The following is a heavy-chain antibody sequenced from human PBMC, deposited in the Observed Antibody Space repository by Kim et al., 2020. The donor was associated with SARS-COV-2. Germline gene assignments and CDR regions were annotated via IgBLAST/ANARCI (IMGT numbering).Heavy chain of an antibody. CDR1: GFTFSSYA. J-gene: IGHJ4*02. CDR2: ISGSGGST. V-gene: IGHV3-23*01. Sequence: GGSLRLSCAASGFTFSSYAMSWVRQAPGKGLEWVSAISGSGGSTYYADSVKGRFTISRDNSKNTLYLQMNSPRAEDTAVYYCAKDSRDPIAVAGTPFDYWGQGTQVTASS. CDR3: AKDSRDPIAVAGTPFDY. D-gene: IGHD6-19*01.